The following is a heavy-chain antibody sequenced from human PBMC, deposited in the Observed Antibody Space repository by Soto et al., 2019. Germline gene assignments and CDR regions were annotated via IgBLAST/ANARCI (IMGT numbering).Heavy chain of an antibody. CDR3: AIEIFGVVIEDY. CDR2: INHSGST. J-gene: IGHJ4*02. Sequence: QVQLQQWGAGLLKPSETLSLTCAVYGGSFSGYYWSWIRQPPGKGLEWIGEINHSGSTNYNPSLKSRVTISVDTSKNQFSLKLSSVTAADTAVYYCAIEIFGVVIEDYWGQVTLVTVSS. CDR1: GGSFSGYY. D-gene: IGHD3-3*01. V-gene: IGHV4-34*01.